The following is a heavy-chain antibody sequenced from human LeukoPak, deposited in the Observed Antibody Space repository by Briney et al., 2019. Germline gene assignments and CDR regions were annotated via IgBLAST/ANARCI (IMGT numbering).Heavy chain of an antibody. Sequence: GGSLRLSCGASGFTFDSYVMNWVRQAPGKGLEWLSCISGSGFNTFYADSVKGRFTISRDNAKNSLYLQMNSLRAEDTAVYYCARSWSDYGDYWGQGTLVTVSS. CDR2: ISGSGFNT. V-gene: IGHV3-48*03. D-gene: IGHD4-17*01. J-gene: IGHJ4*02. CDR3: ARSWSDYGDY. CDR1: GFTFDSYV.